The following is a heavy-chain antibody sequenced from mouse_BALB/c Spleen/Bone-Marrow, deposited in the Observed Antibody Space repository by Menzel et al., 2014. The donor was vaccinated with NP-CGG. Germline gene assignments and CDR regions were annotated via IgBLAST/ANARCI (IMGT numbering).Heavy chain of an antibody. CDR3: TKVGGYDGWFAY. D-gene: IGHD2-2*01. J-gene: IGHJ3*01. CDR1: GYSITSDYA. CDR2: INYSGST. Sequence: EVKLEESGPGLVKPSQSLSLTCTVTGYSITSDYAWNWIRRFPGNKLEWMGYINYSGSTTYNPPLKSRISITRDTSKNQFFLQLNSVTTEDTATYYCTKVGGYDGWFAYWGHGTLVTVSA. V-gene: IGHV3-2*02.